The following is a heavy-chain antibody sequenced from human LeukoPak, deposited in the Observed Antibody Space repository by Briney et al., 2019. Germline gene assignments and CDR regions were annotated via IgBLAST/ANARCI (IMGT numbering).Heavy chain of an antibody. J-gene: IGHJ5*02. CDR1: GYSIGSGYY. CDR3: ARDPRIAAAGTSWFDP. V-gene: IGHV4-38-2*02. CDR2: IYHSGST. Sequence: NPSETLSLTCTVSGYSIGSGYYWGWIRQPPGKGLEWIGSIYHSGSTYYNPSLKSRVTISVDTSKNQFSLKLSSVTAADTAVYYCARDPRIAAAGTSWFDPWGQGTLVTVSS. D-gene: IGHD6-13*01.